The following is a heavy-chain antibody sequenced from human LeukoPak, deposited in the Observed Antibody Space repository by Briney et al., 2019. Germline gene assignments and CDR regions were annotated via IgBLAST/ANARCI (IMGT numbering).Heavy chain of an antibody. D-gene: IGHD3-16*01. CDR3: ARDLQGGDYYDY. J-gene: IGHJ4*02. V-gene: IGHV3-21*01. Sequence: GGSLRLSCAASGFTFSSHSMNWVRQAPGKGLEWVASISRSRSYIYYADSVKGRFPISRDNAKNSLYLQMNSLRAEATAVYYCARDLQGGDYYDYWGQGTLVTVSS. CDR2: ISRSRSYI. CDR1: GFTFSSHS.